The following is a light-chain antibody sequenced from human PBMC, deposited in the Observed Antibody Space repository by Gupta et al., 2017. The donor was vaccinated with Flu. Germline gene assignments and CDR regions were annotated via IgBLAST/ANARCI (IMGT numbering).Light chain of an antibody. V-gene: IGLV8-61*01. Sequence: TVPLTCGLSSVSVSSSYVPCWYQQTPGPAPRTLMYSTHLRSSGVPDRFSGSLLGTNSAFTIAGAQADDEYYYYCVLYMGNGIGVFGGGTKLTV. CDR3: VLYMGNGIGV. CDR1: SVSVSSSYV. CDR2: STH. J-gene: IGLJ3*02.